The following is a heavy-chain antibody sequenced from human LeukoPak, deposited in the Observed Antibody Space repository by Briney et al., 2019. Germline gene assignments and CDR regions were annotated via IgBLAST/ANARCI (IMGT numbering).Heavy chain of an antibody. J-gene: IGHJ4*02. V-gene: IGHV1-2*02. CDR2: IDPKTGNT. CDR3: ASEAFCASGNCYLQRVAS. D-gene: IGHD3-22*01. CDR1: GYTFNAYY. Sequence: ASVKVSCKPSGYTFNAYYMRWVRQAPGQGLEWVGWIDPKTGNTRYAQKFQGRVTITRDTPIGTVYMELSSLKSDDTAVYYCASEAFCASGNCYLQRVASWGPGTLVTVSS.